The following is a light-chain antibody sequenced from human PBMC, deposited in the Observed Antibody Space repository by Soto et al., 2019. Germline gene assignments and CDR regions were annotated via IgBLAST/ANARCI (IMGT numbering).Light chain of an antibody. V-gene: IGKV4-1*01. Sequence: DIVMTQSPDSLAVSLGERATINCKSSQSVLYSPNNKNYLAWYQHKPGQPPKMLIYWASIRESGVPDRFSGSGSGTDFTLTISSLQSEDVAVYYCHQRSNWWTFGQGTKVEIK. CDR2: WAS. J-gene: IGKJ1*01. CDR3: HQRSNWWT. CDR1: QSVLYSPNNKNY.